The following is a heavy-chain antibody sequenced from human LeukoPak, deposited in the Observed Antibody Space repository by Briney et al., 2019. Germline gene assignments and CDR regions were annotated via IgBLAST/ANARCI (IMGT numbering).Heavy chain of an antibody. D-gene: IGHD2-2*01. CDR2: IYYSGST. V-gene: IGHV4-59*08. J-gene: IGHJ5*02. CDR1: GGSFSGYY. Sequence: SETLSLTCAVYGGSFSGYYWSWIRQPPGKGLEWIGYIYYSGSTNYNPSLKSRVTISVDTSKNQFSLKLSSVTAADTAVYYCARHGCSSTSCRKYNWFDPWGQGTLVTVSS. CDR3: ARHGCSSTSCRKYNWFDP.